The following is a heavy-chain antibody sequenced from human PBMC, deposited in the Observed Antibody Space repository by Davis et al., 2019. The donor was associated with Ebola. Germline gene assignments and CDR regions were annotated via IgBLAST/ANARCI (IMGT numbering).Heavy chain of an antibody. CDR1: GFTFNNYA. Sequence: GESLKIPCSPSGFTFNNYAMHWVRQAPGRGLDFVSGINDNGGTTHYADSVKGRFTISRDDSRSTVYLQMSSLTVEDTALYYCVKDRRWSYAFDIWGQGTMVTVSS. J-gene: IGHJ3*02. CDR2: INDNGGTT. D-gene: IGHD3-3*01. CDR3: VKDRRWSYAFDI. V-gene: IGHV3-64D*06.